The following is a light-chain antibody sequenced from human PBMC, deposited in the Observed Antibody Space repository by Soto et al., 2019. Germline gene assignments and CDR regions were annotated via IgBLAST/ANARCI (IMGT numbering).Light chain of an antibody. J-gene: IGLJ2*01. CDR2: GNS. V-gene: IGLV1-40*01. CDR1: SSNIGAGYD. Sequence: QAVVTQPPSVSGAPGQRVTISCTGSSSNIGAGYDVHWYQQLPGTAPKLLIYGNSNRPSGVPDRFSGSKSGTSASLAITGLQAEDEADYYCQVWESFSALVVFGGGTKVTVL. CDR3: QVWESFSALVV.